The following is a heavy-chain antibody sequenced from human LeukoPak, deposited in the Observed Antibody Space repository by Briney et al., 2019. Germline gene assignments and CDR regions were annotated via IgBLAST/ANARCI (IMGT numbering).Heavy chain of an antibody. J-gene: IGHJ4*02. CDR1: GLTFISYG. Sequence: GGPLKLSCEPSGLTFISYGMHWVGQAPGKGLEWVAFIRYDGSNKYYADSVKGRFTISRDNSKNTLYLQMNSLRAEDTAVYYCAKDAVAGGDFDYWGQGTLVTVSS. CDR2: IRYDGSNK. V-gene: IGHV3-30*02. D-gene: IGHD6-19*01. CDR3: AKDAVAGGDFDY.